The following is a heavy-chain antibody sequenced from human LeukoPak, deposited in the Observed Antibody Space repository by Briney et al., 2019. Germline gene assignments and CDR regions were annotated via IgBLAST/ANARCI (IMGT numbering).Heavy chain of an antibody. Sequence: GGSLRLSCAASGFTFSSYSMNWVRQAPGKGLEWVSSISSSSSYISYADSVKGRLTISGDNAKNSLYLQMNSLRAEDTAVYYSSREHAARGAFDIWGQGTMVTVSS. CDR2: ISSSSSYI. CDR1: GFTFSSYS. D-gene: IGHD6-25*01. J-gene: IGHJ3*02. CDR3: SREHAARGAFDI. V-gene: IGHV3-21*01.